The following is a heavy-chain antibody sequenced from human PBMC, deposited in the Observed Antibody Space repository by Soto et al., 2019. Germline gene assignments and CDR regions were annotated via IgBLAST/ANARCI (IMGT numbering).Heavy chain of an antibody. CDR2: TRNKANSYTT. D-gene: IGHD2-15*01. Sequence: EVQLVESGGGLVQPGGSLRLSCAASGFTFSDHYMDWVRQAPGKGLEWVGRTRNKANSYTTEYAASVKGRFTISRDDSKNSLYLKMSSMKTGDTAVYYCARDCGVVVPYYYYGMDVWGQGTTVTVSS. V-gene: IGHV3-72*01. CDR1: GFTFSDHY. CDR3: ARDCGVVVPYYYYGMDV. J-gene: IGHJ6*02.